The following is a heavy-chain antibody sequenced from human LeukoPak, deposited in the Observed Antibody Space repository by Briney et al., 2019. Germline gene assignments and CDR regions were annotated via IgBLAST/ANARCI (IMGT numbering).Heavy chain of an antibody. CDR1: GGSISSSSYY. J-gene: IGHJ5*02. D-gene: IGHD3-16*01. Sequence: PSETLSLTCTVSGGSISSSSYYWGWIRQPPGKGLEWIGSIYYSGSTYYNPSLKSRVTISVDTSKNQFSLKLSSVTTADTAVYYCARGPAVGSNWFDPWGQGTLVTVSS. V-gene: IGHV4-39*07. CDR3: ARGPAVGSNWFDP. CDR2: IYYSGST.